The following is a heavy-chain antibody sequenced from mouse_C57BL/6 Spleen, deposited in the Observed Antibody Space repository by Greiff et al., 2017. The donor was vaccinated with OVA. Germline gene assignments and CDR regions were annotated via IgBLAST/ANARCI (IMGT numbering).Heavy chain of an antibody. J-gene: IGHJ4*01. CDR3: ARLGSPSYAVDY. Sequence: QVQLQQPGAELVKPGASVKMSCKASGYTFTSYWITWVKQRPGQGLEWIGDIYPGSGSTHSNEKFKSKATLTVDASSSPAYMQLSSLTSAASAVYYCARLGSPSYAVDYWGQGTSVTVSS. CDR2: IYPGSGST. CDR1: GYTFTSYW. V-gene: IGHV1-55*01.